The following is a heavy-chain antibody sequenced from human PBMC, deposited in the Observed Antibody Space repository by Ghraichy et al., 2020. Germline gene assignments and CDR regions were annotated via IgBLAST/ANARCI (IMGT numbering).Heavy chain of an antibody. D-gene: IGHD3-22*01. V-gene: IGHV3-23*01. CDR3: AKDLSETYYYDSRALDY. CDR1: GFTLRSNV. J-gene: IGHJ4*02. CDR2: ISGSGSST. Sequence: GGSLRLSCAASGFTLRSNVMYWVRQAPGEGLEWVSGISGSGSSTYYADSVKGRFTISRDNSKNTLYLQMNSLRVEDTAMYYCAKDLSETYYYDSRALDYWGQGALVTVSS.